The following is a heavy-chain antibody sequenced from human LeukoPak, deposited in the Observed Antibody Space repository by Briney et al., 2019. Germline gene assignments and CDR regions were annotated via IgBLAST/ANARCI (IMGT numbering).Heavy chain of an antibody. V-gene: IGHV3-30-3*01. CDR1: GFTFRNYV. CDR2: TSSDLNVK. D-gene: IGHD3-10*01. Sequence: GGSLRLSCAASGFTFRNYVIHWVRQAPGKGLEWVAVTSSDLNVKLYADSVKGRFTISRDNSRSTLYLQMNSLTPEDTAIYYCAREGYYGSGSPPSLYFDYWGQGTLVTVSS. J-gene: IGHJ4*02. CDR3: AREGYYGSGSPPSLYFDY.